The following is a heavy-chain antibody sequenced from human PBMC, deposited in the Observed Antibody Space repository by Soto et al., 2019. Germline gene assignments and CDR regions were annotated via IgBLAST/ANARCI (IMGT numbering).Heavy chain of an antibody. Sequence: PGGSLRLSCAASGFTFSSYAMSWVRQAPGKGLEWVSTISGSGGNAYYADSMKGRFTISRDNSKNTLHLQMNSLRADDTAVYYCAKDGASGSYPPFYYYGMDVWGQGTTVTVSS. CDR2: ISGSGGNA. CDR3: AKDGASGSYPPFYYYGMDV. D-gene: IGHD1-26*01. V-gene: IGHV3-23*01. CDR1: GFTFSSYA. J-gene: IGHJ6*02.